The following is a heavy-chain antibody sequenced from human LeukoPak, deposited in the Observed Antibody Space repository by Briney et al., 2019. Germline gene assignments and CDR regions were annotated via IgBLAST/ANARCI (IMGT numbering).Heavy chain of an antibody. CDR3: AKDRSPTGSYYGMDV. CDR1: GFTFSYYA. Sequence: PGGSLRLPCAASGFTFSYYAMRWVRQAPGKGLEWVAVISNDGSKKFYIDSVKGRFTVSSDKSTDTLYLQMNSLRPEDTAVYYCAKDRSPTGSYYGMDVWGQGTTVIVSS. D-gene: IGHD1-1*01. CDR2: ISNDGSKK. J-gene: IGHJ6*02. V-gene: IGHV3-30*18.